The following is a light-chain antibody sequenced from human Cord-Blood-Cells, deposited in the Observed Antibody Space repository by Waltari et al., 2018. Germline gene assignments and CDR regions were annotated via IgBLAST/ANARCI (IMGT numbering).Light chain of an antibody. J-gene: IGLJ3*02. Sequence: QSALTQPASVSGSPGQSITISCTATSSDVGIYNLVSWYQQHPGKAPKLMIYEGSKRPSGVSNRFSGSKSGNTASLTISGLQAEDEADYYCCSYAGSSTWVFGGGTKLTVL. V-gene: IGLV2-23*01. CDR1: SSDVGIYNL. CDR3: CSYAGSSTWV. CDR2: EGS.